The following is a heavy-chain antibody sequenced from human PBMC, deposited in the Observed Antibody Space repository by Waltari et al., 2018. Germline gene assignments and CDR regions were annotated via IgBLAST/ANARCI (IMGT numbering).Heavy chain of an antibody. J-gene: IGHJ4*02. CDR3: AKDRSGWYYFDY. CDR1: GFTFGRYA. CDR2: ISGSGGST. V-gene: IGHV3-23*01. D-gene: IGHD6-19*01. Sequence: EVQLLESGGGLVQPGGSLRLPCAASGFTFGRYAMGWVRQAPGKGLEWVSAISGSGGSTYYADSVKGRFTISRDNSKNTLYLQMNSLRAEDTAVYYCAKDRSGWYYFDYWGQGTLVTVSS.